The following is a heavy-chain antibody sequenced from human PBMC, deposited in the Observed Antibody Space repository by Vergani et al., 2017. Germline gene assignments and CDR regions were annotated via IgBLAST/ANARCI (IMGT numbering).Heavy chain of an antibody. CDR1: GGTFSSYT. CDR3: AKDGCSSSSCSAGGNWFDP. Sequence: QVQLVQSGAEVKKPGSSVKVSCKASGGTFSSYTINWVRQAPGQGLEWMGRIIPILDIANYAQKFQGRITMTRDTSTRTVYMELTSLRSEDTAVYYCAKDGCSSSSCSAGGNWFDPWGQGTLVTVSS. J-gene: IGHJ5*02. V-gene: IGHV1-69*08. D-gene: IGHD2-2*01. CDR2: IIPILDIA.